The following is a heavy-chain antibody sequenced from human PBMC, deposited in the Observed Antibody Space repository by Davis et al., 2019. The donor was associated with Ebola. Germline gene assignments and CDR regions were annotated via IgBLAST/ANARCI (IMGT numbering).Heavy chain of an antibody. CDR1: GFTFDDYT. Sequence: GESLKIPCAVPGFTFDDYTMHWVRRAPGKGLEWVSLITWDGGSTYYADSVKGRFTISRDNSKNSLYLQMNSLRTEDTALYYCAKDRYGGGRWLAHCDYWGQEALVAVS. CDR2: ITWDGGST. J-gene: IGHJ4*02. D-gene: IGHD4-23*01. V-gene: IGHV3-43*01. CDR3: AKDRYGGGRWLAHCDY.